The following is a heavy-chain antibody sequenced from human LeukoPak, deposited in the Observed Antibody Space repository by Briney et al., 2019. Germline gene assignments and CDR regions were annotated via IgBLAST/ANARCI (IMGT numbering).Heavy chain of an antibody. J-gene: IGHJ3*01. CDR1: GSTFSKYA. Sequence: GGSLRLSCTGSGSTFSKYALIWVRRAPGQALEWISAIRADGGGTSYAAAVKGRFTVSRDNSKNTLYLQMNSLRVEDTAVYYCARDPNGDYIGAFDFWGQGIVVTVSS. CDR2: IRADGGGT. D-gene: IGHD2-8*01. CDR3: ARDPNGDYIGAFDF. V-gene: IGHV3-23*01.